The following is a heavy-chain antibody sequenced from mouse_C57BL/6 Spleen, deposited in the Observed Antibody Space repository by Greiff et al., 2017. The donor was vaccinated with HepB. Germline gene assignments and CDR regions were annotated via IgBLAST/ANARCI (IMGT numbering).Heavy chain of an antibody. CDR3: SRVVTTVVANFDD. D-gene: IGHD1-1*01. J-gene: IGHJ2*01. CDR1: GYTFTSYW. V-gene: IGHV1-5*01. Sequence: EVKLVESGTVLARPGASVKMSCKTSGYTFTSYWMHWVKQRPGQGLEWIGAIYPGNSDTSYNQKFKGKAKLTAVTSASTAYMELSSLTNEDSAVYDCSRVVTTVVANFDDWGQGTTLTVSS. CDR2: IYPGNSDT.